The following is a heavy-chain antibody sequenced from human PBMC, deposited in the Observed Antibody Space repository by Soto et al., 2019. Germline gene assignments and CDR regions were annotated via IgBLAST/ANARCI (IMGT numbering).Heavy chain of an antibody. J-gene: IGHJ4*02. V-gene: IGHV1-46*03. CDR2: INPSGGST. D-gene: IGHD2-2*01. CDR1: GYTFTSYY. Sequence: ASVKVSCKASGYTFTSYYMHWVRQAPGQGLEWMGIINPSGGSTSYAQKFQGRVTMTRDTSTSTVYMELSSLRSEDTAVYYCARGSTSVVVVPAAMPEDYWGQGTLVTVSS. CDR3: ARGSTSVVVVPAAMPEDY.